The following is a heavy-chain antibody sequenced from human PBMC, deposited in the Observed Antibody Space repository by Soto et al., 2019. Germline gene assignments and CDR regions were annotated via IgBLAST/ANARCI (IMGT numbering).Heavy chain of an antibody. V-gene: IGHV3-53*04. J-gene: IGHJ3*01. CDR3: ARANKFNAFDV. CDR2: IYSGGIT. CDR1: GFAANGHY. Sequence: EVQLVESGGSLVQPGGSLRLSCVASGFAANGHYMNWVRQTPHQGLEWLSVIYSGGITYYADSVEGRFTISRHDSQNTLYLLMDNLRTEDTAVYYCARANKFNAFDVWGRGAMVTVSS.